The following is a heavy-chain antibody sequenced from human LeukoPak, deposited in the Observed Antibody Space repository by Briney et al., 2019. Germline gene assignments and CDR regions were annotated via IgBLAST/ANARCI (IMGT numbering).Heavy chain of an antibody. CDR1: GFTFSGHW. J-gene: IGHJ4*02. Sequence: GGSLRLSCAASGFTFSGHWMSWVRQAPGKGLEWVANINQGGSGKYYVHSVKGRFTISRDNANNLLYLQMNSLRGEDTAVYYCTRDRSRAEDDWGQGTLVTVSS. CDR2: INQGGSGK. CDR3: TRDRSRAEDD. V-gene: IGHV3-7*01. D-gene: IGHD1-14*01.